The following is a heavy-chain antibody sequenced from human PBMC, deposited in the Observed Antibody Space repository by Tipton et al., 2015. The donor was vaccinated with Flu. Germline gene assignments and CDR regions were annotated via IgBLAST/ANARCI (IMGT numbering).Heavy chain of an antibody. CDR2: VYTSGST. J-gene: IGHJ6*02. D-gene: IGHD3-3*01. CDR1: GSSISSGTDY. CDR3: ARSMVGISGVVEGCHGMDV. Sequence: TLSLTCTVSGSSISSGTDYWSWIRQPAGKGLEWIGRVYTSGSTNYSPSLKSRVTISIDTSKNQFSLKLRSVTAADTAVYYCARSMVGISGVVEGCHGMDVWGQGTTVTVSS. V-gene: IGHV4-61*02.